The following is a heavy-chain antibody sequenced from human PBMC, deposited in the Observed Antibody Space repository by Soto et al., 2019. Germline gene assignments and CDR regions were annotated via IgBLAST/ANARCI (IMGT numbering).Heavy chain of an antibody. CDR1: GFTFSSYG. J-gene: IGHJ3*02. V-gene: IGHV3-33*01. D-gene: IGHD3-10*01. Sequence: QVQLVESGGGVVQPGRSLRLSCAACGFTFSSYGMHWVRQAPGKGLEWVAVIRYDGSNKYYADSVKGRFTISRDNSKNTLYVKMNSLRAEDTAVYYCARDFDPAYYGSGKGAFDIWGQGTMVTVSS. CDR3: ARDFDPAYYGSGKGAFDI. CDR2: IRYDGSNK.